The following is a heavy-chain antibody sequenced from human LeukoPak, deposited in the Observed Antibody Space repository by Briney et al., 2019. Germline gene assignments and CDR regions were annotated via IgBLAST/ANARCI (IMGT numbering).Heavy chain of an antibody. CDR3: ARGYRPIVGATTDFDY. V-gene: IGHV4-34*01. CDR2: INHSGST. Sequence: SETLSLTCAVYGGSFSGYYWSWIRQPPGKGLEWIGEINHSGSTNYNPSLKSRVTISVDTSKNQFSLKLSSVTAADTAVYYCARGYRPIVGATTDFDYWGQGTLVTVSS. D-gene: IGHD1-26*01. CDR1: GGSFSGYY. J-gene: IGHJ4*02.